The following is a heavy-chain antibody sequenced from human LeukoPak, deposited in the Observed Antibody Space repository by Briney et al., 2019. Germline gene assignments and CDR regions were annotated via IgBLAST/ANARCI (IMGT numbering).Heavy chain of an antibody. CDR1: GFTFNTFH. V-gene: IGHV3-21*06. J-gene: IGHJ4*01. D-gene: IGHD1-26*01. CDR2: ITSGGTYI. CDR3: ARASGGWDLDY. Sequence: GGSLRLSCAASGFTFNTFHMNWVRQAPGKGLEWVSSITSGGTYITYADSVQGRFTISRDNAKNSLYLQMNSLRVDDTAPYYCARASGGWDLDYWGHGTLVTVSS.